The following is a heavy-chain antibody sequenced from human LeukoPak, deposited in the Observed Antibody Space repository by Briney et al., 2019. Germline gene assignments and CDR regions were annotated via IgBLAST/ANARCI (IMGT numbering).Heavy chain of an antibody. J-gene: IGHJ5*02. CDR2: IYYSGST. CDR3: ARAGLGYGNNWFDP. D-gene: IGHD5-18*01. V-gene: IGHV4-61*08. Sequence: SETLSLTCAVSGGSISRSGYSWSWIRQPPGKGLEWIGYIYYSGSTNYNPSLKSRVTISVDTSKNQFSLKLSSVTAADTAMYYCARAGLGYGNNWFDPWGQGTLVTVSS. CDR1: GGSISRSGYS.